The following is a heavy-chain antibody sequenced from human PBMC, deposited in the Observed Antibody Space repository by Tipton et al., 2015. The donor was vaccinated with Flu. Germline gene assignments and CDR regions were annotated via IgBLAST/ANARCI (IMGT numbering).Heavy chain of an antibody. V-gene: IGHV4-38-2*01. CDR3: ARHTGDSVRGVIDY. CDR1: GDSISSRYY. J-gene: IGHJ4*02. CDR2: VYHGGTT. D-gene: IGHD3-10*02. Sequence: TLSLTCSVSGDSISSRYYWGWIRQPPGKGLEWIGCVYHGGTTYYNPSLKSRVAISLDTFQNQFSLKLSSVTAADTAVYYCARHTGDSVRGVIDYWGQGTLVTVSS.